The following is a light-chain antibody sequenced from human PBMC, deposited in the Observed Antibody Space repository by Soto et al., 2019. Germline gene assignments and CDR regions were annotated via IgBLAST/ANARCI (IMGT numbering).Light chain of an antibody. J-gene: IGKJ1*01. V-gene: IGKV1-39*01. CDR3: QQSYSTPWT. CDR1: QSIITY. Sequence: NQMRHSQSTLSASVGDRVTINCRASQSIITYLNWYHQKPGKAPKLLIYAASSLQSGVPSRFSGSGSGTDFTLTICRLQRENFATYYGQQSYSTPWTFGEGAKVDI. CDR2: AAS.